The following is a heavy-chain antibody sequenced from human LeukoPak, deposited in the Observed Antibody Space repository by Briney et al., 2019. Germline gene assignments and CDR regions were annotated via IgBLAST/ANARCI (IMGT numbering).Heavy chain of an antibody. D-gene: IGHD2-15*01. CDR3: AEQIRGYITTRT. V-gene: IGHV4-4*07. J-gene: IGHJ5*02. Sequence: SSDTLSLTCTVSGGSINNYYWSWIRQSAGMGLEWIGCIHPSGRTDYNPSLKSRVSMSVDTSKNQFPLKLSSVTAPDTAIYYCAEQIRGYITTRTWGQGTLVTVSP. CDR1: GGSINNYY. CDR2: IHPSGRT.